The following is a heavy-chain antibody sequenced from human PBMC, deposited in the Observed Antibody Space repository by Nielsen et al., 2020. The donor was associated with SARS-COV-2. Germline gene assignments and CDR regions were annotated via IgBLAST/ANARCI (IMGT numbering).Heavy chain of an antibody. D-gene: IGHD6-13*01. J-gene: IGHJ6*02. V-gene: IGHV3-30*04. CDR2: ISYDGSNK. CDR1: GYTFSSYA. CDR3: ARDPPLIGYSSSWYDYYYYGMDV. Sequence: SCKASGYTFSSYAMHWVRQAPGKGLEWVAVISYDGSNKYYADSVKGRFTISRDNSKNTLYLQMNSLRAEDTAVYYCARDPPLIGYSSSWYDYYYYGMDVWGQGTTVTVSS.